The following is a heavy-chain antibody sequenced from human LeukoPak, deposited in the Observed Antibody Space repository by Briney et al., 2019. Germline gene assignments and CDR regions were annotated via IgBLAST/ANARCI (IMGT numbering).Heavy chain of an antibody. CDR2: IKQDGSEK. CDR1: GFTFSGYW. V-gene: IGHV3-7*01. Sequence: WGSLRLSCAASGFTFSGYWINWVRQSPGKGLEWVANIKQDGSEKYYVDSVKGRFTISRDNAKNSLYLQMNSLRAEDTAVYYCASKPYYYGSGSYYNFWGQGTLVTVSS. J-gene: IGHJ4*02. CDR3: ASKPYYYGSGSYYNF. D-gene: IGHD3-10*01.